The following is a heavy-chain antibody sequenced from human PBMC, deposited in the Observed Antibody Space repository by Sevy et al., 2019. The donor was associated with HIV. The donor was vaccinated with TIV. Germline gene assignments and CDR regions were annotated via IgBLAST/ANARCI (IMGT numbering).Heavy chain of an antibody. Sequence: GGSLRLSCAASGFTFSLYAVTWVRQAPGKGLEWVSTISVGGGSTYYADSVKGRFTISRDNSKNTLYLQMHSLGAGDAGVYYCAKVYKPTSSQYYFDYWGQGTRVTVSS. CDR2: ISVGGGST. J-gene: IGHJ4*02. CDR1: GFTFSLYA. CDR3: AKVYKPTSSQYYFDY. V-gene: IGHV3-23*01. D-gene: IGHD1-20*01.